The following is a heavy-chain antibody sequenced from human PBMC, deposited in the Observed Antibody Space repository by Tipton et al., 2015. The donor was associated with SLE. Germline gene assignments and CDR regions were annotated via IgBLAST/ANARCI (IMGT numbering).Heavy chain of an antibody. V-gene: IGHV4-39*02. J-gene: IGHJ4*02. CDR3: ATERIGGSPFDY. CDR1: GGSISSSSYY. Sequence: TLSLTCTVSGGSISSSSYYWGWIRQPPGKGLEWIGSIYTGGTTNHNPSLRSRVTISVDMSKNQFSLRLTSVTAADTALYYCATERIGGSPFDYWGQGTLVTVSS. CDR2: IYTGGTT. D-gene: IGHD3-16*01.